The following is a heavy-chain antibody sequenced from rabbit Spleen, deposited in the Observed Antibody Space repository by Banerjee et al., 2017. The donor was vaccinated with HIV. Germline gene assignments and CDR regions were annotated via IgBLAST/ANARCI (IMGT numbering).Heavy chain of an antibody. Sequence: QSLEESGGDLVKPGASLTLTCAASGFAFSSNYYICWVRQAPGKGLEWIACIGTGNTGNAYYASWAKGRFTISKTSSTTVTLEMTSLTAADTATYFCARDLDDVIGWNFGWWGPGTLVTVS. CDR1: GFAFSSNYY. D-gene: IGHD4-1*01. CDR2: IGTGNTGNA. V-gene: IGHV1S40*01. J-gene: IGHJ4*01. CDR3: ARDLDDVIGWNFGW.